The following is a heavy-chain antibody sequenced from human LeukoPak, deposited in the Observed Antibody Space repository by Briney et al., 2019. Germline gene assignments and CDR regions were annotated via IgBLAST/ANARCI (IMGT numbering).Heavy chain of an antibody. J-gene: IGHJ4*02. CDR1: GFTFSTYS. Sequence: PGGSLRLSCAASGFTFSTYSMNWVRQAPGKGLEWVSSISSSSSYIYYADSVKGRFTISRDNAKNSLYLQMNSLRAEDTALYYCARDETYGGNSGYWGQGTLATVSS. V-gene: IGHV3-21*01. CDR2: ISSSSSYI. CDR3: ARDETYGGNSGY. D-gene: IGHD4-23*01.